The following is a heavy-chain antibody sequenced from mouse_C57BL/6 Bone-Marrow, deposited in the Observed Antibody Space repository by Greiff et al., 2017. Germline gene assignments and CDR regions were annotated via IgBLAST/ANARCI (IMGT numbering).Heavy chain of an antibody. CDR1: GFTFSSYG. J-gene: IGHJ3*01. D-gene: IGHD1-1*01. CDR3: ARDYYGSWFAY. V-gene: IGHV5-6*01. Sequence: DVQLVESGGDLVKPGGSLKLSCAASGFTFSSYGMSWVRQTPDKRLEWVATISSGGSYTYYPDSVKGRFTISRDNAKNTLYLQMSSLKSEDTAMYYCARDYYGSWFAYWGQGTLVTVSA. CDR2: ISSGGSYT.